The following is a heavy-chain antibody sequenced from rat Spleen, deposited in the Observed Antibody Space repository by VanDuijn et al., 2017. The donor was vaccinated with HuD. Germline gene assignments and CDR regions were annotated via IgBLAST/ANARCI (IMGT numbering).Heavy chain of an antibody. CDR3: VRQETSGYSNWFTY. V-gene: IGHV5-25*01. Sequence: EVQLVESGGGLVQPGRSLKLSCAASGFTFSDYYMAWVRQAPTKGLEWVASISPSGGGTWYRDSVKGRFTVSRDNADSTLYLQMDSLRSEDTATYYCVRQETSGYSNWFTYWGQGTLVTVSS. J-gene: IGHJ3*01. CDR1: GFTFSDYY. D-gene: IGHD4-3*01. CDR2: ISPSGGGT.